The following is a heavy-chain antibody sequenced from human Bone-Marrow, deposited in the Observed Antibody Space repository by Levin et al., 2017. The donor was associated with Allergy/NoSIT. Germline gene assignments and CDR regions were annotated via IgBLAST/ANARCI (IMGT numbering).Heavy chain of an antibody. V-gene: IGHV4-31*03. CDR1: GGSLSSGGYY. J-gene: IGHJ4*02. CDR2: IYYSGTT. CDR3: AKDRGRRNFES. D-gene: IGHD3-10*01. Sequence: PSETLSLTCSVSGGSLSSGGYYWSWIRQHPQKGLEWIGYIYYSGTTYYNPSLKSRLTMSVDTSTNQFSLRLSSVTAADTAVYYCAKDRGRRNFESWGQGTLVTVSS.